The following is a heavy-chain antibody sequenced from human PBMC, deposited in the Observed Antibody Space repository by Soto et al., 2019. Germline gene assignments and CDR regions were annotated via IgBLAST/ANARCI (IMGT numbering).Heavy chain of an antibody. Sequence: EVQLVESGGGLVQPGGSLRLSCAVTGFTISSNYMNWVRQAPGKGLEWVSVMYAAGSTYYEDSVKGRFNISRDNSKNTVYLQMNSLRGEDTAVYYCARGSNSNNWKLFDYWGQGTLVTVSS. J-gene: IGHJ4*02. CDR1: GFTISSNY. V-gene: IGHV3-66*01. CDR2: MYAAGST. D-gene: IGHD1-1*01. CDR3: ARGSNSNNWKLFDY.